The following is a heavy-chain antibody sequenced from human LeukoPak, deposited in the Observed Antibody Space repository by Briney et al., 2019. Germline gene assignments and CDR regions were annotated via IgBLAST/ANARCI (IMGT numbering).Heavy chain of an antibody. CDR3: AKDAIVRDYSNSDY. V-gene: IGHV1-2*02. D-gene: IGHD4-11*01. CDR1: GYTFTNYY. J-gene: IGHJ4*02. Sequence: GASVKVSCKASGYTFTNYYIHWVRQAPGQGREWMGWINPNSGGTNYAQKFQGRVTMTRDTSISTAYMELSRLTSDDTAVYYCAKDAIVRDYSNSDYWGQGTLVTVSS. CDR2: INPNSGGT.